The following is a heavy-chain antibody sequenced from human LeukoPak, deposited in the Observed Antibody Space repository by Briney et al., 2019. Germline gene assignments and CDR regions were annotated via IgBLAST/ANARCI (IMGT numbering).Heavy chain of an antibody. CDR1: GYTFTSYA. CDR2: INAGNGNT. CDR3: ARTLGYYYGSGSYGPLFDY. J-gene: IGHJ4*02. D-gene: IGHD3-10*01. Sequence: ASVKVSCKASGYTFTSYAMHWVRQAPRQRLEWMGWINAGNGNTKYSQKFQGRVTITRDTSASTAYMELSSLRSEDTAVYYCARTLGYYYGSGSYGPLFDYWGQGTLVTVSS. V-gene: IGHV1-3*01.